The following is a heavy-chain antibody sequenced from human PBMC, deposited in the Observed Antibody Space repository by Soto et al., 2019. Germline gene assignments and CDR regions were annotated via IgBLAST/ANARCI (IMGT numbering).Heavy chain of an antibody. J-gene: IGHJ6*02. D-gene: IGHD4-4*01. CDR3: GSSNTVAAPYGMDV. Sequence: ASVKVSWKASGYTFTRYAMHWVRQAPGQRLEWMGWINAGNGNTKYSQKFQGRVTITRDTSASTAYMELSSLRSEDTAVYYCGSSNTVAAPYGMDVWGQGPTVTSP. CDR2: INAGNGNT. CDR1: GYTFTRYA. V-gene: IGHV1-3*01.